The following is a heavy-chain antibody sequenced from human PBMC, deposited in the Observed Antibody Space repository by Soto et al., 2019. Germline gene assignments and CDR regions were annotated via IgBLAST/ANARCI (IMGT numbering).Heavy chain of an antibody. CDR1: GFTFSSFE. D-gene: IGHD6-6*01. CDR2: IGRSGETI. J-gene: IGHJ4*02. V-gene: IGHV3-48*03. CDR3: ARDSRGGAARRPTFYY. Sequence: GGSLRLSCVGSGFTFSSFEMNWVGQTPGKGLEWLSYIGRSGETIYYADSVKGRFTISRDNAKSSLFLQMNGLRDEDTGIYYCARDSRGGAARRPTFYYWGRGTLVTVSS.